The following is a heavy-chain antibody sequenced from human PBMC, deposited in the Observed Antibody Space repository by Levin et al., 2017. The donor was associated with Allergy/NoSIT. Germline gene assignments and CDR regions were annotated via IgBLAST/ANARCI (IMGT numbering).Heavy chain of an antibody. CDR2: ISYDGSKI. D-gene: IGHD3-10*01. CDR3: EGEPGFGEYDD. CDR1: GFTFTSYV. Sequence: PGGSLRLSCAASGFTFTSYVMHWVRQTPGKGLEWVAAISYDGSKIYYPDSVKGRFTISIDISKNTVYLQMNSLRAEDTAEYYREGEPGFGEYDDWGQGTRVTVSS. V-gene: IGHV3-30*04. J-gene: IGHJ4*02.